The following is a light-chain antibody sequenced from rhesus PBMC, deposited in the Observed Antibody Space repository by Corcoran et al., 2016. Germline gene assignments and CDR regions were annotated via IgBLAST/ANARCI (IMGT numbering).Light chain of an antibody. J-gene: IGKJ3*01. Sequence: EIVLTQSPATLSLSPGARATLSCRASQSVSDTLAWYQQKSEEAPRLLIYVASRGATGIPGRVSGSGSGTDVTLTISSLKTEDFAVYTCQQYTKWPQVTFGPGTKLDIK. CDR2: VAS. V-gene: IGKV3-42*03. CDR3: QQYTKWPQVT. CDR1: QSVSDT.